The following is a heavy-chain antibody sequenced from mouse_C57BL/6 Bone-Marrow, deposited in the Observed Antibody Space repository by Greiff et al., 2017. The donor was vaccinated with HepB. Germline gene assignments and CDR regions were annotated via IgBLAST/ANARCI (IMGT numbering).Heavy chain of an antibody. Sequence: VQLQQSGAELVRPGTSVKMSCKASGYTFTNYWIGWAKQRPGHGLEWIGDIYPGGGYTNYNEKFKGKATLTADKSSSTAYMQFSSLTSEDSAIYYCARRNYYGREGVDAMDYWGQGTSVTVSS. CDR2: IYPGGGYT. CDR3: ARRNYYGREGVDAMDY. D-gene: IGHD1-1*01. CDR1: GYTFTNYW. J-gene: IGHJ4*01. V-gene: IGHV1-63*01.